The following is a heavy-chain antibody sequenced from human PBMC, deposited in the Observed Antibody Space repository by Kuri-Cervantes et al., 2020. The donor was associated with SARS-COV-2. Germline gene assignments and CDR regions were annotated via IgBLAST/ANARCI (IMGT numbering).Heavy chain of an antibody. CDR3: ARDLSQYGDPGFDF. D-gene: IGHD4-17*01. CDR2: IGNTDSTT. J-gene: IGHJ4*02. V-gene: IGHV3-11*04. CDR1: GFTFSDYY. Sequence: GESLKISCAASGFTFSDYYMTWVRQAPGKGLEWLSYIGNTDSTTYYADSVKGRFTISRDNAKNLLYLQMNSLRAEDTALYYCARDLSQYGDPGFDFWGQGTLVTVSS.